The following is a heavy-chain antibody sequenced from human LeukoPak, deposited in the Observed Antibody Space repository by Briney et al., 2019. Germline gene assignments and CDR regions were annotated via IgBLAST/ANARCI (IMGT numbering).Heavy chain of an antibody. CDR1: GFTFSSYA. CDR2: ISGCGGST. CDR3: AKSSKSIAAADRFDY. Sequence: GGSLRLSCAASGFTFSSYAMSWVRQAPGKGLEWVSAISGCGGSTYYADSVKGRFTISRDNSKNTLYLQMNSLRAEDTAVYYCAKSSKSIAAADRFDYWGQGTLVTVSS. V-gene: IGHV3-23*01. J-gene: IGHJ4*02. D-gene: IGHD6-13*01.